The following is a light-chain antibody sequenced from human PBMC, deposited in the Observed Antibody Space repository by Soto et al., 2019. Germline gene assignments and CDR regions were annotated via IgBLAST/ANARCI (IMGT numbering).Light chain of an antibody. Sequence: DIVMTQSPDSLAVSLGERATINCKSSQTILYNSNDKNYLAWYQQKPGQPPKLLIYWAFIRESGVPDRFSGSGSGTDFTLTISSLQAEDVAVYYCQQYYSTPLTFGQGTKVEIK. V-gene: IGKV4-1*01. CDR3: QQYYSTPLT. J-gene: IGKJ1*01. CDR1: QTILYNSNDKNY. CDR2: WAF.